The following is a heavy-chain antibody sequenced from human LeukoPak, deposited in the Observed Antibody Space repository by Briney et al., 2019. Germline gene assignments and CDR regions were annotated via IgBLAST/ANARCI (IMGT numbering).Heavy chain of an antibody. J-gene: IGHJ6*03. CDR3: ARQRAARLPYCYYYYMDV. CDR1: GGSISSSSYY. D-gene: IGHD6-6*01. Sequence: SETLSLTCTVSGGSISSSSYYWGWIRQPPGKGLEWIGSDYYSGTTYYNPSLKSRLTISVDTSNDQFSLRLRSVTAADTAVYYCARQRAARLPYCYYYYMDVWGKGTLVTVSS. V-gene: IGHV4-39*01. CDR2: DYYSGTT.